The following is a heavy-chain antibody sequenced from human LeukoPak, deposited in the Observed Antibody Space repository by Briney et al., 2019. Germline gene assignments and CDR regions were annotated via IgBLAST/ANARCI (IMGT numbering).Heavy chain of an antibody. D-gene: IGHD6-6*01. CDR3: ATGEQLGPYYYYYMDV. V-gene: IGHV1-8*03. CDR1: GYTFTTYD. J-gene: IGHJ6*03. CDR2: MNPNSGNT. Sequence: ASVKVSCKASGYTFTTYDITWVRQATGQGLEWMGWMNPNSGNTAYAQKFQGRVTITRNTSISTAYMELSSLRSEDTAVYYCATGEQLGPYYYYYMDVWGKGTTVTVSS.